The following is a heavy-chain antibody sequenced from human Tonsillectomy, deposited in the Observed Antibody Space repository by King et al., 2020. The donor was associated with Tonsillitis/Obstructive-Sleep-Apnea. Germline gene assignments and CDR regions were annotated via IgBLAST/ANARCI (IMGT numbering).Heavy chain of an antibody. CDR1: GGTISRSGYY. Sequence: QLQESGPGLVKPSQTLSLTCTVSGGTISRSGYYWSWIRQHPGKGLEWIGYIYYSGSPHYNPSLKSLITISVDTSKNRFSLKLTSVTAADTAVYFCAGVHSGDPDTFDIWGRGTMVTVSS. CDR2: IYYSGSP. V-gene: IGHV4-31*01. CDR3: AGVHSGDPDTFDI. J-gene: IGHJ3*02. D-gene: IGHD4-17*01.